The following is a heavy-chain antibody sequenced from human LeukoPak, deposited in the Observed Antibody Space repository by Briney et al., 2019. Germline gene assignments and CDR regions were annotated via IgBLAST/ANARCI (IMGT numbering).Heavy chain of an antibody. CDR1: RFTFSSYA. V-gene: IGHV3-23*01. CDR3: AAPGYSSSWYEDY. Sequence: GGSLRLSCAASRFTFSSYAVTWVSQAPGKGLEWVSAISGSGGSTYYADSVKGRFTISRDNSKNTLYLQMNSLRAEDTAVYYCAAPGYSSSWYEDYWGQGTLVTVSS. J-gene: IGHJ4*02. CDR2: ISGSGGST. D-gene: IGHD6-13*01.